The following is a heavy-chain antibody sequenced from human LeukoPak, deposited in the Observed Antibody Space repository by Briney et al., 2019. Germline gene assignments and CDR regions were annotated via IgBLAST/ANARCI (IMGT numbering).Heavy chain of an antibody. CDR1: GFTFSSYS. J-gene: IGHJ3*02. Sequence: GGSLRLSCAASGFTFSSYSMNWVRQAPGKGLEWVSSISSSSSYIYYADSVKGRFTISRDNAKNSLYLQMNSLRAEDTAVYYCARALNPDFEIFGVVDNAFDIWGQGTMVTVSS. D-gene: IGHD3-3*01. V-gene: IGHV3-21*01. CDR3: ARALNPDFEIFGVVDNAFDI. CDR2: ISSSSSYI.